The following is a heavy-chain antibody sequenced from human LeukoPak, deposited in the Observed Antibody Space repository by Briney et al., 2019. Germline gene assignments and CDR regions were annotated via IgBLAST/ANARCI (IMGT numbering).Heavy chain of an antibody. CDR2: ISGDGGST. V-gene: IGHV3-43*02. J-gene: IGHJ4*02. CDR1: GFTFDDYA. Sequence: GGSLRLSCAASGFTFDDYAMHWVRQAPGKGLEWVSLISGDGGSTYYADSVKGRFTISRDNCKNSLYLQMNSLRTEDTALYYCAKVRDSYGYGWGYYFDYWGQGTLVTVSS. CDR3: AKVRDSYGYGWGYYFDY. D-gene: IGHD5-18*01.